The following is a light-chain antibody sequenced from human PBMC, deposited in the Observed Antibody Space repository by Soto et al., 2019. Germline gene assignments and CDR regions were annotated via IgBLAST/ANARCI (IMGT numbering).Light chain of an antibody. V-gene: IGLV2-8*01. CDR3: SSYADNNNVV. J-gene: IGLJ2*01. CDR2: EVS. Sequence: QSVLTQPPSASGSPGQSVTISCAGTSSDVGDYNYVSWYQQHPGKAPKLMIYEVSTRPSGVPDRFSGSKSGNTASLTVSGLQAEDEADYYCSSYADNNNVVFGGGTKLTVL. CDR1: SSDVGDYNY.